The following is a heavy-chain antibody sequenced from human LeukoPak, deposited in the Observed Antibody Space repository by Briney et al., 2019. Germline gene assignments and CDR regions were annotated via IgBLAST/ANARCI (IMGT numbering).Heavy chain of an antibody. D-gene: IGHD2-2*01. CDR2: ISAYKGNT. CDR3: ARDAAHCSSTSCPDDDY. CDR1: GYTFTSYG. J-gene: IGHJ4*02. V-gene: IGHV1-18*01. Sequence: ASVKVSCKASGYTFTSYGISGVRQAPGQGPEGMGWISAYKGNTNYAQKRQGRLTMTKDTSTSTAYMELRSLRSDDTAVYYCARDAAHCSSTSCPDDDYWGQGPLVTVSS.